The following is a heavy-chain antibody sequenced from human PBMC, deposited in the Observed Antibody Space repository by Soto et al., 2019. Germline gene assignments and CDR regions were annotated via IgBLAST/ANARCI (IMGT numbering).Heavy chain of an antibody. J-gene: IGHJ4*02. Sequence: ASVKVSCKASGYTFTSYAMHWVRQAPGQRLEWMGWINAGNGNTKYSQKFPGRVTITRDTSASTAYMELSSLRSADTAVYYCARYGDYARLFDYWGQGTLVTVSS. CDR3: ARYGDYARLFDY. CDR1: GYTFTSYA. CDR2: INAGNGNT. V-gene: IGHV1-3*01. D-gene: IGHD4-17*01.